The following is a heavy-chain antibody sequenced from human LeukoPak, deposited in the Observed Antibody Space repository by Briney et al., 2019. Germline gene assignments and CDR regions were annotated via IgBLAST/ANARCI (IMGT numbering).Heavy chain of an antibody. CDR2: ISSSSSYI. J-gene: IGHJ4*02. CDR3: ARSLDVTTGSYLFDY. D-gene: IGHD3-10*01. V-gene: IGHV3-21*01. CDR1: GFTFSSYS. Sequence: GGSLRLSCAASGFTFSSYSMNWVRQAPGKGLEWVSSISSSSSYIQHADSVKGRFTISRDNAKNSLYLQMNSLRAEDTAVYYCARSLDVTTGSYLFDYWGQGTLVTVSS.